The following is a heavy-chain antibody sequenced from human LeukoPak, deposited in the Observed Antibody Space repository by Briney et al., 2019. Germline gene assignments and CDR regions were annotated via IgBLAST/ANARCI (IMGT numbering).Heavy chain of an antibody. CDR3: TRRFDD. Sequence: AGGSLRLSCIASGFTLSYYEMNWARQAPGKGLEWVSYFSSSGSTICYADSVKGRFTISRDNSKNSLYLQMNSLRAEDTATYYCTRRFDDWGQGTLVTVSS. V-gene: IGHV3-48*03. CDR1: GFTLSYYE. J-gene: IGHJ4*02. CDR2: FSSSGSTI.